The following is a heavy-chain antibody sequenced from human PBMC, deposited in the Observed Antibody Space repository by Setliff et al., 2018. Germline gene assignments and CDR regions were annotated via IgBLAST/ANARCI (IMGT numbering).Heavy chain of an antibody. CDR3: ARAPPSSGWTPRGYYYYYMDV. Sequence: PSETLSLTCTVSGGSISSYYWSWIRQPPGKGLEWIGYMYYSGGTNYNPSFKSRVTISVDTSKNQFSMRLSSVTAADTAVYYCARAPPSSGWTPRGYYYYYMDVWGKGTTVTVSS. CDR2: MYYSGGT. CDR1: GGSISSYY. J-gene: IGHJ6*03. V-gene: IGHV4-59*01. D-gene: IGHD6-19*01.